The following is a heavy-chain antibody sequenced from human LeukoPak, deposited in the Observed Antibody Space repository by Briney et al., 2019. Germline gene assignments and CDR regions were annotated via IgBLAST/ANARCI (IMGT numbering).Heavy chain of an antibody. D-gene: IGHD3-22*01. CDR1: GFTFSSYW. CDR3: ARGGALEYYDSSGYRFDY. CDR2: IKQDGSEK. Sequence: GGSLRLSCAASGFTFSSYWMSWVRQAPGKGLEWVANIKQDGSEKYYVDSVKGRFTISRDNAKNSLYLQMNSLRAEDTAVYYCARGGALEYYDSSGYRFDYWGQGTLVTVSS. J-gene: IGHJ4*02. V-gene: IGHV3-7*01.